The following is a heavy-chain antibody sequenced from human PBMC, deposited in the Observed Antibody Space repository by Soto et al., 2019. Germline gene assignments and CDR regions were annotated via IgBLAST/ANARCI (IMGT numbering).Heavy chain of an antibody. D-gene: IGHD3-3*01. Sequence: ASMKVSCKASGYTFTSYDINWVRQATGQGHEWVGWMNPNSGNTGYAQKFQGRVTMTRNTSISTAYMELSSLRSEDTAVYYCARCYYYDFWSCYYSWFEPWGQGTLVTVSS. V-gene: IGHV1-8*01. J-gene: IGHJ5*02. CDR3: ARCYYYDFWSCYYSWFEP. CDR1: GYTFTSYD. CDR2: MNPNSGNT.